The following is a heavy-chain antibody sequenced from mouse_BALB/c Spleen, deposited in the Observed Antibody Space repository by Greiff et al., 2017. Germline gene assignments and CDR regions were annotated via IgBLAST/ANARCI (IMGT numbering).Heavy chain of an antibody. CDR3: TRLGVYYYAMDY. V-gene: IGHV1-15*01. CDR2: IDPETGGT. CDR1: GYTFTDYE. Sequence: ESGAELVRPGASVTLSCKASGYTFTDYEMHWVKQTPVHGLEWIGAIDPETGGTAYNQKFKGKATLTADKSSSTAYMELRSLTSEDSAVYYCTRLGVYYYAMDYWGQGTSVTVSS. J-gene: IGHJ4*01.